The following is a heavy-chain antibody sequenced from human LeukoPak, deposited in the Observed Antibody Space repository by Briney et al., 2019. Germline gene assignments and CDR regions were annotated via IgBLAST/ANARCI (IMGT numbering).Heavy chain of an antibody. CDR3: ARGEEFFGDQDAIGLKYYYYGMDV. J-gene: IGHJ6*02. CDR2: INHSGST. D-gene: IGHD4-17*01. CDR1: GGSFSGYY. Sequence: SETLSLTCAVYGGSFSGYYWSWIRQPPGKGLEWIGEINHSGSTNYNPSLKSRVTISVDTSKNQFSLKLSSVTAADTAVYYCARGEEFFGDQDAIGLKYYYYGMDVWGQGTTVTVSS. V-gene: IGHV4-34*01.